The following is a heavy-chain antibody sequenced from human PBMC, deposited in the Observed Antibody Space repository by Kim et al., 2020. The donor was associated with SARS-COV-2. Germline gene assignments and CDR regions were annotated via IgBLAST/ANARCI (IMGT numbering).Heavy chain of an antibody. CDR1: GGSFSGYY. D-gene: IGHD3-10*01. CDR3: ARSVTTMVRGVIIGYYFDY. Sequence: SETLSLTCAVYGGSFSGYYWSWIRQPPGKGLEWIGEINHSGSTNYNPSLKSRVTISVDTSKNQFSLKLSSVTAADTAVYYCARSVTTMVRGVIIGYYFDYWGQGTLVTVSS. V-gene: IGHV4-34*01. CDR2: INHSGST. J-gene: IGHJ4*02.